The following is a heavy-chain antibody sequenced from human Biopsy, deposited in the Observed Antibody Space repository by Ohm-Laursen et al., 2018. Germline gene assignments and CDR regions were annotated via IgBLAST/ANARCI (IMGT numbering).Heavy chain of an antibody. D-gene: IGHD2-15*01. CDR3: GNEVHGRDY. CDR2: INQAGTT. V-gene: IGHV4-34*08. CDR1: GKTFSDYQ. Sequence: GTLSLTRAVFGKTFSDYQWSWIRQPPGKGLEWIGQINQAGTTNYNPSLKSRFSISADASKYEFSLRLTSVTAADTAVYLCGNEVHGRDYWGLGAQVTVSS. J-gene: IGHJ4*02.